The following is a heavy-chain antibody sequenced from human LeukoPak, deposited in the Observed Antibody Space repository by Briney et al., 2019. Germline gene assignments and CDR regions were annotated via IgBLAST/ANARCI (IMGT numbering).Heavy chain of an antibody. V-gene: IGHV3-48*04. CDR2: ISSSGSTI. J-gene: IGHJ4*02. Sequence: GGSLRLSCAASGFTFSSYWMHWVRQAPGKGLEWVSYISSSGSTIYYTDSVKGRFTISRDNAKNSLFLQMNSLRAEDTAVYYCARDTRYCSGSGCYVGYYSDYWGQGTLVTVSS. CDR3: ARDTRYCSGSGCYVGYYSDY. CDR1: GFTFSSYW. D-gene: IGHD2-15*01.